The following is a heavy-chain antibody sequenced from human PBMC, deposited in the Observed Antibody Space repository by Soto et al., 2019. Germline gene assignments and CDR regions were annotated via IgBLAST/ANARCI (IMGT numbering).Heavy chain of an antibody. CDR1: GFTFDDYA. D-gene: IGHD5-18*01. J-gene: IGHJ4*02. Sequence: EVQLVESGGGLVQPGRSLRLSCAASGFTFDDYAMHWVRQAPGKGLEWVSGLSWNSGSIGYADSVKGRFTISRDNGKNSLYLQMNSLRTEDTALYYCAKAVGSYGTFAYWGQGTLVTVSS. CDR3: AKAVGSYGTFAY. V-gene: IGHV3-9*01. CDR2: LSWNSGSI.